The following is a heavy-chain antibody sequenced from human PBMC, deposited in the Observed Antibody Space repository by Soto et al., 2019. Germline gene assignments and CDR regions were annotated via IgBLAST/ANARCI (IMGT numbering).Heavy chain of an antibody. CDR2: IYYSGST. J-gene: IGHJ4*02. CDR1: GGSISSSSYY. V-gene: IGHV4-39*07. CDR3: ARAGGLGAAAVDY. Sequence: ETLSLTCTVSGGSISSSSYYWGWIRQPPGKGLEWIGSIYYSGSTYYNPSLKSRVTISVDRSKNQFSLKLSSVTAADTAVYYCARAGGLGAAAVDYWGQGTLVPVSP. D-gene: IGHD6-25*01.